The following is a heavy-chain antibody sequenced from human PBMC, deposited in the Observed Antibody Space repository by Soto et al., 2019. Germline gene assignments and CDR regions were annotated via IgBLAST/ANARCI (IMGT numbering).Heavy chain of an antibody. CDR2: ISYDGSNK. CDR1: GFTFSSYA. D-gene: IGHD6-6*01. V-gene: IGHV3-30-3*01. J-gene: IGHJ4*02. CDR3: ARRSFGVAARGHIDY. Sequence: QVQLVESGGGVVQPGRSLRLSCAASGFTFSSYAMHWVRQAPGKELEWVAVISYDGSNKYYADSVKGRFTISRDNSKNTLYLQMNSLRAEDTAVYYCARRSFGVAARGHIDYWGQGTLVTVSS.